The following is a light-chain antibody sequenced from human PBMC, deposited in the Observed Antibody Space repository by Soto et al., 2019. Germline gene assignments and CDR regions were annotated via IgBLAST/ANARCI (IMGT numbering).Light chain of an antibody. Sequence: EIVLTQSPGTLSLSPGERATLSCRSSQSVSSSYLAWYQQKPGQAPRPLFYGASSKATGIPDRLSDSVSGTDLNLTISRLEHEEFAVYYCQLYGSSPLTFGGGTKVEIK. CDR1: QSVSSSY. V-gene: IGKV3-20*01. J-gene: IGKJ4*02. CDR2: GAS. CDR3: QLYGSSPLT.